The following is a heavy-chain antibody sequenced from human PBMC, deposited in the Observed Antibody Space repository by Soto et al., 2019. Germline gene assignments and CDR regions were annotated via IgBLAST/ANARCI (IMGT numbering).Heavy chain of an antibody. V-gene: IGHV4-59*01. J-gene: IGHJ6*03. D-gene: IGHD5-12*01. CDR3: ARGVQGYSGYVRNYYYYMDV. CDR2: IYYSGST. CDR1: GGSISSYY. Sequence: SETLSLTCTVSGGSISSYYWSWIRQPPGKGLEWIGYIYYSGSTNYNPSLKSRVTISVDTSKNQFSLKLSSVTAADTAVYYCARGVQGYSGYVRNYYYYMDVWGKGTTVTVS.